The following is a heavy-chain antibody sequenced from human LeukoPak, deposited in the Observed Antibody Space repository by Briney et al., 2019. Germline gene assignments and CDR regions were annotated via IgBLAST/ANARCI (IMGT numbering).Heavy chain of an antibody. CDR1: GYTFTGYY. V-gene: IGHV1-2*02. Sequence: ASVKVSCKASGYTFTGYYMHWVRQAPGQGLEWMGWINPNSGGTNYAQKFQGRVTMTRDTSISTAYMELSRLRSDDTAVYYCARDPTHIAVAGGYYYYGMDVWGQGTAVIVSS. D-gene: IGHD6-19*01. J-gene: IGHJ6*02. CDR3: ARDPTHIAVAGGYYYYGMDV. CDR2: INPNSGGT.